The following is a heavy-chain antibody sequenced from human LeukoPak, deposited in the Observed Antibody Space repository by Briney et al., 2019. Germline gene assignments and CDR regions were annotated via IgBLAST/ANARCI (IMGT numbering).Heavy chain of an antibody. J-gene: IGHJ6*03. CDR1: GYTFTSYD. Sequence: GASVKVSCKASGYTFTSYDINWVRQATGQGLEWMGWMNPNSGNTGYAQKFQGRVTMTRNTSISTAYMELSSLRPEDTAVYYCAINSGWYGYYYYMDVWGKGTTVTVSS. D-gene: IGHD6-19*01. CDR3: AINSGWYGYYYYMDV. CDR2: MNPNSGNT. V-gene: IGHV1-8*01.